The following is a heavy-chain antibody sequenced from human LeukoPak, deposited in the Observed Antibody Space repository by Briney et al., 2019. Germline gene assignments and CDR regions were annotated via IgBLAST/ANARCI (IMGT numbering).Heavy chain of an antibody. J-gene: IGHJ3*02. CDR3: ARAAPRVDAFDI. Sequence: GGSLRLSCAASGFTFSSYAMHWVRQAPGKGLEWVAVISYDGSNKYYADSVKGRFTISRDNAKNSLYLQMNSLRAEDTAVYYCARAAPRVDAFDIWGQGTMVTVSS. CDR1: GFTFSSYA. CDR2: ISYDGSNK. D-gene: IGHD6-25*01. V-gene: IGHV3-30-3*01.